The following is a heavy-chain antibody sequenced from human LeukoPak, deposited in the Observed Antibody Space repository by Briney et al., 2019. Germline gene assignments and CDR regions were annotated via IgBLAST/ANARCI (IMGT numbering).Heavy chain of an antibody. J-gene: IGHJ4*02. CDR1: GFTFSSYW. Sequence: GGSLRLSCAAYGFTFSSYWMNWVRQAPGKGLEWVANIKQDGSEQYYVDSVKGRFTISRDNAKNSLYLQMNSLRAEDTAVYYCARDSRGGLIVDYWGQGTLVTVSS. D-gene: IGHD2-15*01. CDR3: ARDSRGGLIVDY. CDR2: IKQDGSEQ. V-gene: IGHV3-7*01.